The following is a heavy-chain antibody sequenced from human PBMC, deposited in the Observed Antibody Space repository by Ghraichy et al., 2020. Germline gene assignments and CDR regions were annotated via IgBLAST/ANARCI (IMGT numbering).Heavy chain of an antibody. CDR2: IRDSGVDT. CDR3: AKIASSGWFYDF. J-gene: IGHJ4*02. D-gene: IGHD6-19*01. Sequence: GGSLRLSCAASGFSFSDYAMSWVRQAPGKGLEWVATIRDSGVDTYYADSVKGRFTISRDNYKNTIYLQMNSLKDDDTAIYYCAKIASSGWFYDFGSQGTLVAVSS. CDR1: GFSFSDYA. V-gene: IGHV3-23*01.